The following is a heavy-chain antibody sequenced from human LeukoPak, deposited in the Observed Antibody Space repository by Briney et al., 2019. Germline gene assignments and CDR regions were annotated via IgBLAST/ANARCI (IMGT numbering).Heavy chain of an antibody. CDR3: ARAGIAVAGTWYFDL. Sequence: ASVKVSCKASGYTFTSYYMHWVRQAPGQGLEWMGIINPSGGSTSYAQKFQGRVTMTRDMSTSTVYMELSSLRSEDTAVYYCARAGIAVAGTWYFDLWGRGTLVTVSS. J-gene: IGHJ2*01. CDR1: GYTFTSYY. D-gene: IGHD6-19*01. CDR2: INPSGGST. V-gene: IGHV1-46*01.